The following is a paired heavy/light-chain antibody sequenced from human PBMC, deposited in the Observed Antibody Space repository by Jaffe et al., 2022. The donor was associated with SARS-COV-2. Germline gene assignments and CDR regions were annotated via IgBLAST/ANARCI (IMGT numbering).Heavy chain of an antibody. J-gene: IGHJ4*02. CDR3: ARAAYCSGGSCLYPFDY. CDR2: IYYSGST. CDR1: GGSISSGDYY. V-gene: IGHV4-30-4*01. Sequence: QVQLQESGPGLVKPSQTLSLTCTVSGGSISSGDYYWSWIRQPPGKGLEWIGYIYYSGSTYYNPSLKSRVTISVDTSKNQFSLKLSSVTAADTAVYYCARAAYCSGGSCLYPFDYWGQGTLVTVSS. D-gene: IGHD2-15*01.
Light chain of an antibody. CDR1: SSDVGSYNL. V-gene: IGLV2-23*02. CDR3: CSYAGSSGWV. Sequence: QSALTQPASVSGSPGQSITISCTGTSSDVGSYNLVSWYQQHPGKAPKLMIYEVSKRPSGVSNRFSGSKSGNTASLTISGLQAEDEADYYCCSYAGSSGWVFGGGTKLTVL. CDR2: EVS. J-gene: IGLJ3*02.